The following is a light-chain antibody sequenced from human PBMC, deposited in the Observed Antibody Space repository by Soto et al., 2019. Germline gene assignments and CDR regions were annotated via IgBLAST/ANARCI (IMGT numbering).Light chain of an antibody. CDR1: QSVRSNY. J-gene: IGKJ2*01. V-gene: IGKV3-20*01. CDR3: QHYGSSAYT. CDR2: GAS. Sequence: EFVLTQSPGTLSLSPGERATLSCRASQSVRSNYLAWYQQKPGQSPRLLIYGASNRATGIPDRFSGSGSGTDFTLTISRLEPEGFAVFYCQHYGSSAYTFGQGTTLEIK.